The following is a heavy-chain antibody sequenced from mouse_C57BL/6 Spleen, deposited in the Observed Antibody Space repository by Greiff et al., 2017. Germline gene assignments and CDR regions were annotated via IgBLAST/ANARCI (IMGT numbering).Heavy chain of an antibody. D-gene: IGHD1-1*01. Sequence: QVQLQQPGAELVRPGSSVKLSCKASGYTFTSYWMHWVKQRPIQGLEWIGNIDPSDSETHYNQKFKDKATLTVDKSSSTAYMQLSSLTSEDSAVYYCARTRNYYGSRVFDYWGQGTTLTGSS. J-gene: IGHJ2*01. CDR1: GYTFTSYW. CDR2: IDPSDSET. CDR3: ARTRNYYGSRVFDY. V-gene: IGHV1-52*01.